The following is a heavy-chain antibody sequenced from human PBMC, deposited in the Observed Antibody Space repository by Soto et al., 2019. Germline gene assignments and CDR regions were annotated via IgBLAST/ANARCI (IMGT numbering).Heavy chain of an antibody. CDR1: QFTFSNYG. D-gene: IGHD2-8*02. J-gene: IGHJ4*02. Sequence: QVNLVESGGGVVQPGRSLRLSCAASQFTFSNYGMHWARQAPGKGLEWVAVISYDGSNKYYADSVKGRFIISRDNSKNTLSLQMNSLRAEDTAVYYCAKDRAHCLSDVCSNYIDYWGQGTLVTVSS. CDR2: ISYDGSNK. CDR3: AKDRAHCLSDVCSNYIDY. V-gene: IGHV3-30*18.